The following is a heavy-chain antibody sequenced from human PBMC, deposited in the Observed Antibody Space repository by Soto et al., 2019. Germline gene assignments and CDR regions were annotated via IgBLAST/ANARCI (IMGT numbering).Heavy chain of an antibody. CDR2: ISGSGGST. J-gene: IGHJ6*03. D-gene: IGHD2-2*01. CDR1: GFTFSSYA. V-gene: IGHV3-23*01. CDR3: AKSSGIVVVPAAMSMDV. Sequence: GRSLRLSCAASGFTFSSYAMSWVRQAPGNGLEWVSAISGSGGSTYYADSVKGRFTISRDNSKNTLYLQMNSLRAEDTAVYYCAKSSGIVVVPAAMSMDVWGKGTTVTVSS.